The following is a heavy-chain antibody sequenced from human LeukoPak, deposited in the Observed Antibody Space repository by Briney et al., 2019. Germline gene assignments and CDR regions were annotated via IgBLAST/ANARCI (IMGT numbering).Heavy chain of an antibody. Sequence: GASVKVSCKASGYTFTSYDINWVRQATGQGLEWMGWMNPNSGNTGYAQKFQGRVTITRNTSISTAYMELSSLRSEDTAVYYCARDLQWELPRGDAFDIWGQGTMITVSS. CDR1: GYTFTSYD. V-gene: IGHV1-8*03. CDR2: MNPNSGNT. D-gene: IGHD1-26*01. J-gene: IGHJ3*02. CDR3: ARDLQWELPRGDAFDI.